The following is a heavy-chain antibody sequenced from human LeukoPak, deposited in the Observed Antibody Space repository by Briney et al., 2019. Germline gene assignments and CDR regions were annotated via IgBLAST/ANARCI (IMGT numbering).Heavy chain of an antibody. V-gene: IGHV1-69*13. Sequence: GASVKVSCKASGGTFSSYAISWVRQAPGQGLEWMGGIIPIFATANYAQKFQGRVTITADESTSTAYMELSSLRSEDTAVYYCARRALRYFDWSRGSFDYWGQGTLVTVSS. CDR3: ARRALRYFDWSRGSFDY. CDR2: IIPIFATA. J-gene: IGHJ4*02. D-gene: IGHD3-9*01. CDR1: GGTFSSYA.